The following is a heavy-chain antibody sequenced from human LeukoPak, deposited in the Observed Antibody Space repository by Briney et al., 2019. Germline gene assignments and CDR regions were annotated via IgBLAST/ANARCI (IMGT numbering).Heavy chain of an antibody. CDR2: ISDSGGKT. Sequence: PGGSLRLSCAASGFTFSNSAMTWVRQAPGKGLEWVSAISDSGGKTHYADSVKGRFTISRDNSKNTLYLQMNSLRVEDTAIYYCANDWSCDYWGQGTLITVSS. D-gene: IGHD1-26*01. V-gene: IGHV3-23*01. CDR1: GFTFSNSA. CDR3: ANDWSCDY. J-gene: IGHJ4*02.